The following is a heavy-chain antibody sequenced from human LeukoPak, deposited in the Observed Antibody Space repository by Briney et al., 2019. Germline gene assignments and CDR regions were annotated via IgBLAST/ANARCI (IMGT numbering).Heavy chain of an antibody. D-gene: IGHD2-15*01. CDR1: GDFISSGAHF. V-gene: IGHV4-31*03. J-gene: IGHJ4*02. Sequence: SETLSLTCTVSGDFISSGAHFWSWIRQHPGKGLEWIGYIYYSGSTHYNPSLKSRVTISVDTSKNQFSLKLLSVTAADTAVYYCARDNRQQVVFEYWGQGTLVTVSS. CDR2: IYYSGST. CDR3: ARDNRQQVVFEY.